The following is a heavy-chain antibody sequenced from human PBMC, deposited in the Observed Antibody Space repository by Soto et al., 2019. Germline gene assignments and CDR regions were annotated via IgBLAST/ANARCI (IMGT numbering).Heavy chain of an antibody. J-gene: IGHJ4*02. Sequence: QVQLVQSGAEVKKPGASVKVSCKASGYTFTSYDINWVRQSTGQGLAWIGWRNPNSGNTGYAQKFKVRVTMTRNTSISTAYMGLNSLRSEDTAVEYCARVGYYYDSSGYYLSFDYWGQGTLVTVSS. D-gene: IGHD3-22*01. CDR1: GYTFTSYD. CDR2: RNPNSGNT. V-gene: IGHV1-8*01. CDR3: ARVGYYYDSSGYYLSFDY.